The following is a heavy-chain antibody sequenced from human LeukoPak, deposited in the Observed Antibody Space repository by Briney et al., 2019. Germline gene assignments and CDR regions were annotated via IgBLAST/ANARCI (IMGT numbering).Heavy chain of an antibody. Sequence: PGRSLRLSCAASGFTFSSYGMHWVRQAPGKGLEWVTVIWYDGSNKYYADSVKGRFTISRDNSKNTLYLQMNSLRAEDTAVYYCASTIAAAGNPFDYWGQGTLVTVSS. CDR2: IWYDGSNK. J-gene: IGHJ4*02. V-gene: IGHV3-33*01. CDR1: GFTFSSYG. CDR3: ASTIAAAGNPFDY. D-gene: IGHD6-13*01.